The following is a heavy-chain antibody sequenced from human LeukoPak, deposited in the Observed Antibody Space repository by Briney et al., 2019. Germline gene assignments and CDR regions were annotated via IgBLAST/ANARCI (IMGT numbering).Heavy chain of an antibody. J-gene: IGHJ6*03. D-gene: IGHD6-13*01. CDR1: GGSISSYY. CDR3: ARSPYSSIWSRGYYYYMDV. CDR2: IYYSGST. V-gene: IGHV4-59*01. Sequence: SETLSLTCTVSGGSISSYYWSWIRQPPGKGLEWIGYIYYSGSTNYNPSLKSRVTISVDTSKNQFSLKLSSVTAADTAVYYCARSPYSSIWSRGYYYYMDVWGKGTTVTVSS.